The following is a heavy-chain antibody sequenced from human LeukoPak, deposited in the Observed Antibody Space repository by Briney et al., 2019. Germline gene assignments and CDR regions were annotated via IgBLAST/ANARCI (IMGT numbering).Heavy chain of an antibody. V-gene: IGHV3-30*04. Sequence: GGSLRLSCAASGFTFSSYAMHWVRQAPGKGLEWVAVISYDGSNKYYADSVKGRFTISRDNSKNTLYLQMNSLRAEDTAVYYCAGGYSGSYYYYYYYMDVWGKGTTVTVSS. CDR3: AGGYSGSYYYYYYYMDV. D-gene: IGHD1-26*01. J-gene: IGHJ6*03. CDR2: ISYDGSNK. CDR1: GFTFSSYA.